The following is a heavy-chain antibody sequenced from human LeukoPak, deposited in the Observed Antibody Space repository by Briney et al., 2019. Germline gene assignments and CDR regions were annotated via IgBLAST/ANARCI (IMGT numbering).Heavy chain of an antibody. CDR3: ATTVVYSSGLPLGNFDY. J-gene: IGHJ4*02. CDR2: ISAYNGDT. D-gene: IGHD6-19*01. Sequence: GASVKVSCKTSGYILAHNGISWVRQAPGQGPEWMGWISAYNGDTNYAQNFQGRVTMTRDTSTSTVYMELRSLRSDDTAVYYCATTVVYSSGLPLGNFDYWGQGTLVTVSS. CDR1: GYILAHNG. V-gene: IGHV1-18*01.